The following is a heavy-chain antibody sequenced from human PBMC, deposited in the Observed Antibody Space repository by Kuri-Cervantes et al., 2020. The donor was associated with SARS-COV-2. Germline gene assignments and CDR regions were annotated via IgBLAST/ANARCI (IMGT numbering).Heavy chain of an antibody. CDR1: GGTFSSYA. V-gene: IGHV1-69*06. CDR3: ARDQIPVSPTDYQYGLDV. CDR2: IIPIFGTA. D-gene: IGHD5/OR15-5a*01. Sequence: SVKVSCKASGGTFSSYAISWVRQAPGQGLEWMGGIIPIFGTANYAQKFQGRVTITADKSTSTAYMELSNLQSEDTAVYYCARDQIPVSPTDYQYGLDVWGQGTTVTVSS. J-gene: IGHJ6*02.